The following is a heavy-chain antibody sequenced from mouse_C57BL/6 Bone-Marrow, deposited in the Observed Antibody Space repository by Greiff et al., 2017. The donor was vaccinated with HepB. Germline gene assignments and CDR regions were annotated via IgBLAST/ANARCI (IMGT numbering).Heavy chain of an antibody. CDR1: GYTFTSYW. J-gene: IGHJ2*01. D-gene: IGHD2-3*01. CDR3: ARALDGYYVY. CDR2: IHPNSGST. V-gene: IGHV1-64*01. Sequence: QVQLKQPGAELVKPGASVKLSCKASGYTFTSYWMHWVKQRPGQGLEWIGMIHPNSGSTNYNEKFKSKATLTVDKSSSTAYMQLSSLTSEDSAVYYCARALDGYYVYWGQGTTLTVSS.